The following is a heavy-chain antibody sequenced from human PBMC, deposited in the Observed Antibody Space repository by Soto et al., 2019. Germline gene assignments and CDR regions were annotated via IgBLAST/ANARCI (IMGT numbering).Heavy chain of an antibody. V-gene: IGHV3-74*01. CDR2: INSDGSST. CDR3: ARFRVDGDYVP. D-gene: IGHD4-17*01. CDR1: GFTFSNYW. J-gene: IGHJ5*02. Sequence: EVQLVESGGGLVQPGGSLRLSCAVSGFTFSNYWMHWVRQAPGKGLVWVSRINSDGSSTSYADFVKGRFTISRDNAKTTLYLQMNSLRAEDTAVYYCARFRVDGDYVPWGQGTLVTVSS.